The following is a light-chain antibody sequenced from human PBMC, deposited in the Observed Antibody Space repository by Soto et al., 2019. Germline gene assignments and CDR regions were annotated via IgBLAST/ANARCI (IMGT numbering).Light chain of an antibody. CDR1: QSVSSN. V-gene: IGKV3-15*01. J-gene: IGKJ4*01. CDR2: GAS. CDR3: QQYNNWPPLT. Sequence: EIVLTQSPATLSVSPGERATLSCRASQSVSSNLAWYQQKPGQAPRLLIYGASTRATGIPARFSVSGSGTEFTLTISSLQSEDFAVYYCQQYNNWPPLTFGGGTKVE.